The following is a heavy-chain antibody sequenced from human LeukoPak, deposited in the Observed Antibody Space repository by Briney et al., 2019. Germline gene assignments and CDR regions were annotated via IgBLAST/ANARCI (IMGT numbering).Heavy chain of an antibody. CDR2: IKSKTDGGTT. V-gene: IGHV3-15*07. Sequence: GGSLRLSCAASGFTFSNAWMNWVRQAPGKGLEWAGRIKSKTDGGTTDYAAPVKGRFTISRDDSKNTLYLQMNSLKTEDTAVYYCSITDYWGQGTLVTVSS. D-gene: IGHD3-10*01. CDR1: GFTFSNAW. CDR3: SITDY. J-gene: IGHJ4*02.